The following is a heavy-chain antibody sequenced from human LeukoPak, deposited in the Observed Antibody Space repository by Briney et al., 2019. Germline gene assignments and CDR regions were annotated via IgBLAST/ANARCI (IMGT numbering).Heavy chain of an antibody. J-gene: IGHJ4*02. CDR1: GFTFSTYG. CDR2: ISNSGSNT. CDR3: VKSGYNRFDY. D-gene: IGHD5-24*01. V-gene: IGHV3-23*01. Sequence: GGSLRLSCAASGFTFSTYGMTWVRQAPGKGLEWVSGISNSGSNTFYADSVKGRFTISRDNSKNTLYLQMNSLRAEDTAVYFCVKSGYNRFDYWGQGTLVTVSS.